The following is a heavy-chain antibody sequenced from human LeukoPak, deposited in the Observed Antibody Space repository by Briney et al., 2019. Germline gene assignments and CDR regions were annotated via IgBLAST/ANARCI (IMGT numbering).Heavy chain of an antibody. CDR1: GGSISSGGYY. CDR3: ARDSITVTAPDI. D-gene: IGHD4-17*01. Sequence: SQTLSLTCTVSGGSISSGGYYWSWIREHPGKGLEWIGYIYYSGSTYYNPSLKSRVTISVDTSKNQFSLKLSSVTAADTAVYYCARDSITVTAPDIRGQGTMVTVSS. V-gene: IGHV4-31*03. CDR2: IYYSGST. J-gene: IGHJ3*02.